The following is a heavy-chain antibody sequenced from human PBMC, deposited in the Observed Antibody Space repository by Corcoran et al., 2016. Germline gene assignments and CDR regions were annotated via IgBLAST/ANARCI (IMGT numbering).Heavy chain of an antibody. CDR1: GFTFSSYS. CDR2: ISSSSSTI. CDR3: ARDYSPPYGDYGNYYYGMDV. J-gene: IGHJ6*02. D-gene: IGHD4-17*01. Sequence: EVQLVESGGGLVQPGGSLRLSCAASGFTFSSYSMNWVRQAPGKGLEWVSYISSSSSTIYYADSVKGRFTISRDNAKNSLYLQMNSLRDEDTAVYYCARDYSPPYGDYGNYYYGMDVWGQGTTVTVSS. V-gene: IGHV3-48*02.